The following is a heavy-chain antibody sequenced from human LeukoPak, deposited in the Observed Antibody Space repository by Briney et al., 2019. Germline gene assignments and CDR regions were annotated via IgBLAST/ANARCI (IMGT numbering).Heavy chain of an antibody. J-gene: IGHJ1*01. CDR1: GYTLTELS. Sequence: ASVKVSCKVSGYTLTELSRHWVRQAPGKGLEWMGGFDPEDGETIYAQKFQGRVTMTEDTSTDTAYMELSSLRSEDTAVYYCATLTPIVVVTAIEYFQHWGQGTLVTVSS. V-gene: IGHV1-24*01. CDR3: ATLTPIVVVTAIEYFQH. CDR2: FDPEDGET. D-gene: IGHD2-21*02.